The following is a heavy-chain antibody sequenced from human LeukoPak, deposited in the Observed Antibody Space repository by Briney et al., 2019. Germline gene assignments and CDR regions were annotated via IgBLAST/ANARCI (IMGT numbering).Heavy chain of an antibody. V-gene: IGHV3-9*01. CDR2: ISWNSGSI. CDR1: GFTFDDYV. J-gene: IGHJ4*02. Sequence: SLRLSCAASGFTFDDYVMGLVRQAPGKGLGWVSGISWNSGSIGYAVSVKGRFTISRDNAKNSLYLQMHSLRAEDTALYYCAKVATGGVIVTYYLDCCGQGALVTVSS. CDR3: AKVATGGVIVTYYLDC. D-gene: IGHD3-16*02.